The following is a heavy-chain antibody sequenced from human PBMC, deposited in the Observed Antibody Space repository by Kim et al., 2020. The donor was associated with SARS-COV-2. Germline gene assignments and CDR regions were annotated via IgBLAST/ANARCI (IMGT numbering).Heavy chain of an antibody. V-gene: IGHV3-30*18. Sequence: GGSLRLSCAASGFTFSSYGMHWVRQAPGKGLEWVAVISYDGSNKYYADSVKGRFTISRDNSKNTLYLQMNSLRAEDTAVYYCAKVRVDIVVVVHYYGMDVWGQGTTVTVSS. CDR3: AKVRVDIVVVVHYYGMDV. J-gene: IGHJ6*02. CDR2: ISYDGSNK. CDR1: GFTFSSYG. D-gene: IGHD2-15*01.